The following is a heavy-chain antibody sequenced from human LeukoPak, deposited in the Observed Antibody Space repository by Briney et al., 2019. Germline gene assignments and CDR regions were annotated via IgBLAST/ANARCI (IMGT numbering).Heavy chain of an antibody. V-gene: IGHV1-2*02. J-gene: IGHJ4*02. D-gene: IGHD4-17*01. Sequence: APVKVSCKASGYTFTGFYIHWARQALGQGLEWMGWINPNSGVTTFVPRFQGRVTMTRDTSITTAYMEVISLRSDDTAVYYCARAISTVTPDYWGQGTLVTVSS. CDR3: ARAISTVTPDY. CDR1: GYTFTGFY. CDR2: INPNSGVT.